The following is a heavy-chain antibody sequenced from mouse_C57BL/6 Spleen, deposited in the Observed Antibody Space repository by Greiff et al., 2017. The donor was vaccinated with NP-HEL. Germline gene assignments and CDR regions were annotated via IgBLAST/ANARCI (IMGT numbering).Heavy chain of an antibody. CDR3: ARSYGNYGGDY. V-gene: IGHV1-52*01. J-gene: IGHJ2*01. Sequence: QVQLQQPGAELVRPGSSVKLSCKASGYTFTSYWMHWVKQRPIQGLEWIGNIDPSDSETHYNQKFKDKATLTVDKSSSTAYMQLSSLTSEDSAVYYCARSYGNYGGDYWGQGTTLTVSS. CDR2: IDPSDSET. CDR1: GYTFTSYW. D-gene: IGHD2-1*01.